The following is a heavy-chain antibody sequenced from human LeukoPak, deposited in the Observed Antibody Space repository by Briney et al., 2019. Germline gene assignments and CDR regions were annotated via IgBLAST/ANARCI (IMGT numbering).Heavy chain of an antibody. CDR3: ARDSSGWSDY. V-gene: IGHV4-39*07. Sequence: PSETLSLTCTVSGGSISSSSYYWGWIRQPPGKELEWIGSFSSAGSTYYNPSLKSRVTISVDKSKNQFSLKLSSVTAADTAVYYCARDSSGWSDYWGQGTLVTVSS. CDR1: GGSISSSSYY. J-gene: IGHJ4*02. CDR2: FSSAGST. D-gene: IGHD6-19*01.